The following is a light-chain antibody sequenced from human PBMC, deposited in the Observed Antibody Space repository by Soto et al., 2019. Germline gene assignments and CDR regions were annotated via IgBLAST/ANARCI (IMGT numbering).Light chain of an antibody. CDR3: TSYTTINALL. V-gene: IGLV2-14*01. J-gene: IGLJ2*01. CDR2: EVY. Sequence: QSALTQPASVSGSPGQSITISCTGSSSDVGGYNYVSWYQHHPGKAPKVIIYEVYNRPSGVSNRFSASKSANTAFLTISGLQAEDEADYSCTSYTTINALLIGGGTKLTVL. CDR1: SSDVGGYNY.